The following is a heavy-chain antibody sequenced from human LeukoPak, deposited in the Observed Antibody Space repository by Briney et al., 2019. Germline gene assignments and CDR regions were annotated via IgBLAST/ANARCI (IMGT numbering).Heavy chain of an antibody. D-gene: IGHD1-26*01. J-gene: IGHJ4*02. CDR1: GGSISSSSYY. CDR2: IYYSGST. CDR3: ARGPPLNLVGSTYFDY. V-gene: IGHV4-39*02. Sequence: SETLSLTCTVSGGSISSSSYYWGWIRQTPGKGLEYIGSIYYSGSTYYSPALKSRVAMSVDKSKNHFSLKLSSVTAADTAVYYCARGPPLNLVGSTYFDYWGQGTLVTVSS.